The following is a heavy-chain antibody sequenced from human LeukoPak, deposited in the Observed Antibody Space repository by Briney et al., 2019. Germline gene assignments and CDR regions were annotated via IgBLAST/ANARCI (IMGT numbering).Heavy chain of an antibody. J-gene: IGHJ4*02. CDR3: ARVLLTVVPAFGY. CDR1: GFTFSDYS. D-gene: IGHD4-23*01. Sequence: GGSLRLSCAASGFTFSDYSINWVRQAPGKGLEWVSSISSSSGYIYYADSVKGRFTISRDNAKNSLYLQMNSLRAEDTAVYYRARVLLTVVPAFGYWGQGTLVTVSS. CDR2: ISSSSGYI. V-gene: IGHV3-21*01.